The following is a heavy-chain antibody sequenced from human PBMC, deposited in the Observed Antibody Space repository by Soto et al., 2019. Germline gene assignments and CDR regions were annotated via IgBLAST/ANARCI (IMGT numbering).Heavy chain of an antibody. CDR2: ISAYNGNT. J-gene: IGHJ6*02. CDR3: ARDCSGGSCSEVGYYYGMDV. Sequence: GASVKVSCKASGFTFTSYGSSWVRQAPGQGLEWMGWISAYNGNTNYAQKLQGRVTMTTDTSTSTAYMELRSLRSDDTAVYYCARDCSGGSCSEVGYYYGMDVWGQGTTVTVSS. D-gene: IGHD2-15*01. V-gene: IGHV1-18*01. CDR1: GFTFTSYG.